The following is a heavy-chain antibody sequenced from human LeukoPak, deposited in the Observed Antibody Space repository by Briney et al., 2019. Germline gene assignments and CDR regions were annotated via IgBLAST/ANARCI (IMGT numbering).Heavy chain of an antibody. Sequence: SETLSLTCSVSSGSISSNNYYWSWIRQPPGKGLEWIGEINHSGSTNYNPSLKSRVTISVDTSKNQFSLKLSSVTAADTAVYYCAGGAGYYFDYWGQGTLVTVSS. D-gene: IGHD2-21*01. J-gene: IGHJ4*02. CDR2: INHSGST. CDR1: SGSISSNNYY. V-gene: IGHV4-39*07. CDR3: AGGAGYYFDY.